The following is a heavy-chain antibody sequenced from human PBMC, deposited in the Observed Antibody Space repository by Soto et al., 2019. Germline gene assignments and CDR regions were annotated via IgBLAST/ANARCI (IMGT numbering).Heavy chain of an antibody. D-gene: IGHD3-22*01. J-gene: IGHJ6*02. CDR1: GFTFDDYA. V-gene: IGHV3-9*01. CDR2: ISWIGGSK. CDR3: AKDMRNYYDSSGYAPVYYGMDV. Sequence: GGSLRLSCAASGFTFDDYAMHWVRQAPGKGLEWVSGISWIGGSKGYADSVKGRFTISRDNAKNSLYLQMNSLRAEDTALYYCAKDMRNYYDSSGYAPVYYGMDVWGQGTTVTVSS.